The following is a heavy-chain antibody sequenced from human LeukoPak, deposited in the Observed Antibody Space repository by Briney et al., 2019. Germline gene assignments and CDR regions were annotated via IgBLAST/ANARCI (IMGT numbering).Heavy chain of an antibody. CDR1: GFTFSTYW. V-gene: IGHV3-7*01. Sequence: GGSLRLSCTASGFTFSTYWMSWVRQAPGKGLEWVANTREDGSEKYYVDSVKGRFTISRDNAKNSLYLQMNSLRAEDTAVYYCARDDGDYAHPVDYWGQGTLVTVSS. J-gene: IGHJ4*02. D-gene: IGHD4-17*01. CDR3: ARDDGDYAHPVDY. CDR2: TREDGSEK.